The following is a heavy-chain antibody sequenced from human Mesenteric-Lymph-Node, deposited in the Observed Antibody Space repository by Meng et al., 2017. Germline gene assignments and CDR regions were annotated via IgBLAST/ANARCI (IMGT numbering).Heavy chain of an antibody. CDR1: GFTFSSYA. D-gene: IGHD3-10*01. CDR2: ISGSGGST. Sequence: GESLKISCAASGFTFSSYAMSWVRQAPGKGLEWVSAISGSGGSTYYADSVKGRFTISRDNSKNTLSLQLNSLRAEDTAVYYCAKMTWFGEFKYWYFDLWGRGTLVTVSS. J-gene: IGHJ2*01. V-gene: IGHV3-23*01. CDR3: AKMTWFGEFKYWYFDL.